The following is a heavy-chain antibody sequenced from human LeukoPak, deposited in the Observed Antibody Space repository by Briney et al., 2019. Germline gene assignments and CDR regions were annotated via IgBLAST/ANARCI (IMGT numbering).Heavy chain of an antibody. CDR1: GGSFSGYY. V-gene: IGHV4-34*01. J-gene: IGHJ4*02. CDR2: INHSGST. Sequence: SETLSLTCAVYGGSFSGYYWRWIRQPPGKGREWIGEINHSGSTNYNPSLKSRVTISVDTSKNQFSLKLSSGTAATRLGNSCARGTMDYDGSGIIAAFDYWGQGTLVTVSS. CDR3: ARGTMDYDGSGIIAAFDY. D-gene: IGHD3-22*01.